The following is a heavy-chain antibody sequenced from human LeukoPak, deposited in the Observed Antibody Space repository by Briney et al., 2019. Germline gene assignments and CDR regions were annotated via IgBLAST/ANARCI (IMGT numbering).Heavy chain of an antibody. Sequence: SSETLSLTCTVSGGSISSYYWSWIRQPPGKGLVWIGYIYYSGSTNYNPSLKSRVTISVDTSKNQFSMKLSSVTAADTAVYYCATSDYGDYDKPYFDYWGQGTLVTVSS. CDR3: ATSDYGDYDKPYFDY. D-gene: IGHD4-17*01. J-gene: IGHJ4*02. V-gene: IGHV4-59*08. CDR2: IYYSGST. CDR1: GGSISSYY.